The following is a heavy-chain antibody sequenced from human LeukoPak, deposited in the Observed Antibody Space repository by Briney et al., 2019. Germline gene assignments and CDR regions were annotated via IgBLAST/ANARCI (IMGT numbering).Heavy chain of an antibody. CDR1: GFTFSSYA. CDR3: AKDLGDFRSGYYVDYYGMDV. J-gene: IGHJ6*02. CDR2: ISGSGGST. Sequence: AGGSLRLSCAASGFTFSSYAMSWVRQAPGKGLEWVSAISGSGGSTYYADSVKGRFTISRDNSKNTLYLQMNSLRAEDTAVYYCAKDLGDFRSGYYVDYYGMDVWGQGTTVTVSS. V-gene: IGHV3-23*01. D-gene: IGHD3-3*01.